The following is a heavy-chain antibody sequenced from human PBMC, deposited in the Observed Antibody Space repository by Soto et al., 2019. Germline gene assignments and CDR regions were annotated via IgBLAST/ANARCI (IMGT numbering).Heavy chain of an antibody. CDR2: VFDSDST. V-gene: IGHV4-59*01. CDR3: ARESIADYYDKSVGFDF. J-gene: IGHJ4*02. CDR1: GGSITTYY. D-gene: IGHD3-22*01. Sequence: SETLSLTCTVSGGSITTYYWNWIRQPPGKGLEWIGYVFDSDSTNYNPSLKNRVTISLDTSKNQFSLRLESVTAADTAVYYCARESIADYYDKSVGFDFWGQGTLVTVS.